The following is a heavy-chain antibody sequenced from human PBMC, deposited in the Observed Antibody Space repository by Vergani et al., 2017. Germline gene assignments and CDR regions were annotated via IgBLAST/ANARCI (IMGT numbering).Heavy chain of an antibody. CDR1: GFTFTSSA. J-gene: IGHJ6*02. CDR2: IVVGSGTT. V-gene: IGHV1-58*01. CDR3: AADLGNDFWSGYPYYYYGMDV. D-gene: IGHD3-3*01. Sequence: QMQLVQSGPEVKKPGTSVKVSCKASGFTFTSSAVQWVRQARGQRLEWIGWIVVGSGTTNYAQKFQERATVTRDMSPSTAYMELSSLRSEDTAVYYCAADLGNDFWSGYPYYYYGMDVWGQGTTVTVSS.